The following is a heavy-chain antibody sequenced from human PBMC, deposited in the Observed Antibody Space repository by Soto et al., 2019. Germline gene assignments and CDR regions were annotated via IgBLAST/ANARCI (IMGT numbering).Heavy chain of an antibody. CDR1: GLTFGSRA. D-gene: IGHD3-10*01. CDR2: ITDNGGDA. J-gene: IGHJ4*02. V-gene: IGHV3-23*01. CDR3: ARGSTESYPGSRIFDF. Sequence: EVQLLESGGDLKQPGGSLRLSCVASGLTFGSRAMSWVRQAPGEGLQWVATITDNGGDAKYADSVRGRFVISRDNSKKTLYLQMTSLTAEDSAMYFCARGSTESYPGSRIFDFWGQGTLVTVSS.